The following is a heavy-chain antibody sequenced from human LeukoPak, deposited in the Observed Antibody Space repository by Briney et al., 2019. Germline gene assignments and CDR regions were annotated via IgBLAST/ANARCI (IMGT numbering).Heavy chain of an antibody. CDR3: AKHAMATITGDAFDI. J-gene: IGHJ3*02. CDR2: ISYDGSNK. V-gene: IGHV3-30*18. D-gene: IGHD5-12*01. CDR1: GFTFSSYG. Sequence: GGSLRLSCAASGFTFSSYGMHWVRQAPGKGLEWVAVISYDGSNKYYADSVKGRFTISRDNSKNTLYLQMNSLRAEDTAVYYCAKHAMATITGDAFDIWGQGTMVTVSS.